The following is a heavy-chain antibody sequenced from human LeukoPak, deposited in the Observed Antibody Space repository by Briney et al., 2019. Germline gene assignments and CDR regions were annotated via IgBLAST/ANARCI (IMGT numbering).Heavy chain of an antibody. CDR3: ARGWAPRGHKSSFDY. J-gene: IGHJ4*02. V-gene: IGHV4-4*07. CDR1: GGSIGTYY. CDR2: MYASGDS. Sequence: PSETLSLTCTVSGGSIGTYYWTWIRQVAGKGLEWLGRMYASGDSNYNPYLKSRVTMSVDTSKNQFSLKLSSVTAADTAVYFCARGWAPRGHKSSFDYWSQGTLVTVSS. D-gene: IGHD1-26*01.